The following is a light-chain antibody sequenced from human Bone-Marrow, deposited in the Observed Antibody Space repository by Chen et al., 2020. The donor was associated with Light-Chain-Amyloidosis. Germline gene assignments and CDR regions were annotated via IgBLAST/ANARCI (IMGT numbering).Light chain of an antibody. CDR2: DNN. J-gene: IGLJ2*01. Sequence: QSVLTQPPSVSAAPGQRVTTSCSGSTSNIGNNYVSWYQQLPGTAPKLLIYDNNRRPSGIPDRFSASKSGTSATLGITGLQTEDEADYYCGAWDSSLSAGLFGGGTKLTVL. V-gene: IGLV1-51*01. CDR1: TSNIGNNY. CDR3: GAWDSSLSAGL.